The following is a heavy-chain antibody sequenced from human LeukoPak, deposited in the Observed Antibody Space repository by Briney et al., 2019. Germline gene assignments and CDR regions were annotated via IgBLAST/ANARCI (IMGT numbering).Heavy chain of an antibody. V-gene: IGHV4-4*07. J-gene: IGHJ5*02. CDR1: GGSIRRFY. D-gene: IGHD2-2*01. CDR2: IYTSETS. Sequence: PSETLSLTCTVSGGSIRRFYWSWLRQPAGKGLEWIGRIYTSETSSYNPSLKSRVTMSVDTSKNQFSLKLSSVTAADTAVYYCARSLGYCSGTSCQRWFDPWGQGTLVTVSS. CDR3: ARSLGYCSGTSCQRWFDP.